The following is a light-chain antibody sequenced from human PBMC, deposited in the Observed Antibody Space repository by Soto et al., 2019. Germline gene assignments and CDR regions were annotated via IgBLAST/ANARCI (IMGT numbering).Light chain of an antibody. CDR3: QQSYSTWT. CDR1: QSISSY. V-gene: IGKV1-39*01. J-gene: IGKJ1*01. CDR2: AAS. Sequence: DIQMTQSPSSLSASVGYRVTITCRASQSISSYLNWYQQKPGKAPKLLIYAASSLQSGVPSRFSGSGSGTDFTLTISSLQPEDFATYYCQQSYSTWTFGQGTKVDI.